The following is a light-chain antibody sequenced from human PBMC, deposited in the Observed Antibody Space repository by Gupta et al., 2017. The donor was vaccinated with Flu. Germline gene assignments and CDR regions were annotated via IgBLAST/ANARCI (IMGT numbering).Light chain of an antibody. Sequence: EIVLTQSPATLSLSPGERATLSCRASQNVGTYLSWFQQKPGQTPRLLVYDASNRAPGLPARFRGRWYGIDFTLTIRRLEPEAFTVYYGQMCSNWHRYTFGPGTRLEI. V-gene: IGKV3-11*01. CDR3: QMCSNWHRYT. CDR1: QNVGTY. J-gene: IGKJ2*01. CDR2: DAS.